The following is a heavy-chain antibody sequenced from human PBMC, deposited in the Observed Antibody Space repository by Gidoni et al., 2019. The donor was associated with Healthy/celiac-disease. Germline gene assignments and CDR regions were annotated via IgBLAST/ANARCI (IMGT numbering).Heavy chain of an antibody. CDR3: ARDLYYYDSSGTVDY. CDR1: GFTFSSYA. J-gene: IGHJ4*02. V-gene: IGHV3-30-3*01. D-gene: IGHD3-22*01. CDR2: ISYDGSNK. Sequence: QVQLVESGGGVVQPGRSLRLSCAASGFTFSSYAMHWVRQAPGKGLEWVAVISYDGSNKYYADSVKGRFTISRDNSKNTLYLQMNSLRAEDTAVYYCARDLYYYDSSGTVDYWGQGTLVTVSS.